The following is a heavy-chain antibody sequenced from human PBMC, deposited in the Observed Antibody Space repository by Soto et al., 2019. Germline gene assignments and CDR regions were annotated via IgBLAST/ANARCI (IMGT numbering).Heavy chain of an antibody. CDR3: AGRGYYDFWSGYYTLSYFDY. CDR2: IYYSGST. Sequence: PSETLSLTCTVSGGSISSSSYYWGWIRQPPGKGLEWIGSIYYSGSTYYNPSLKSRVTISVDTSKNQFSLKLSSVTAADTAVYYCAGRGYYDFWSGYYTLSYFDYWGQGTLVTVSS. D-gene: IGHD3-3*01. CDR1: GGSISSSSYY. J-gene: IGHJ4*02. V-gene: IGHV4-39*01.